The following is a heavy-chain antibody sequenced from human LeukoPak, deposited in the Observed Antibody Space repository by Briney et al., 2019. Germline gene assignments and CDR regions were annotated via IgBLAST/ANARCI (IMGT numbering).Heavy chain of an antibody. CDR2: ISSSSSYI. J-gene: IGHJ5*02. V-gene: IGHV3-21*01. D-gene: IGHD2-15*01. CDR3: ARDELPDIVVVVAAENWFDP. CDR1: GFTFSSYS. Sequence: GGSLRLSCAASGFTFSSYSMNWVRQAPGKGLEWVSPISSSSSYIYYADSVKGRFTISRDNAKNSLYLQMNSLRAEDTAVYYCARDELPDIVVVVAAENWFDPWGQGTLVTVSS.